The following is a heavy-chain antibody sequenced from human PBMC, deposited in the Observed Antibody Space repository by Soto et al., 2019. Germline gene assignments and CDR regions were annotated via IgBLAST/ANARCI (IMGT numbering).Heavy chain of an antibody. V-gene: IGHV1-46*01. CDR2: INPSGGST. CDR3: ARAGGMVYAIALSFPFDY. CDR1: GYTFTSYY. Sequence: ASVKVSCKASGYTFTSYYMHWVRQAPGQGLEWMGIINPSGGSTSYAQKFQGRVTMTRDTSTSTVYMELSSLRSEDTAVYYCARAGGMVYAIALSFPFDYWGRGTLVTVSS. D-gene: IGHD2-8*01. J-gene: IGHJ4*02.